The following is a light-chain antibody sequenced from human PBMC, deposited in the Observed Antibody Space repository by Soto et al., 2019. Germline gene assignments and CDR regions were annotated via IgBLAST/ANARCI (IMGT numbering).Light chain of an antibody. CDR2: GAS. J-gene: IGKJ2*01. CDR3: QGYGDSPPTYT. Sequence: EIVLTQSPGTLSLSPGERATLSCRASQSVSSTYLAWYQQKAGQAPRLLIYGASSRATGIPDRFSGSGSGTDFTLAISRLEPEDFAVYYSQGYGDSPPTYTFGQGTRLEI. V-gene: IGKV3-20*01. CDR1: QSVSSTY.